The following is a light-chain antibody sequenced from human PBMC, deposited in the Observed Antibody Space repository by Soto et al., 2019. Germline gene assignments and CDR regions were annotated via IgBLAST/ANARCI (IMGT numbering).Light chain of an antibody. Sequence: EIVFTQSPGTLSLSPGERATLSCRSSQRVRSYLAWYQQRPGQAPRLLIYDASTRATGIPARFSGSGSGTDFTLSISSLEPEDFAVYYCQQRSNWPGTFGGGTKVDI. CDR2: DAS. CDR1: QRVRSY. CDR3: QQRSNWPGT. J-gene: IGKJ4*01. V-gene: IGKV3-11*01.